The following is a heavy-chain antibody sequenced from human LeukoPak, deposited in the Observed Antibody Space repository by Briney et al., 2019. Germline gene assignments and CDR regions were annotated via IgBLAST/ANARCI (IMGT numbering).Heavy chain of an antibody. CDR3: ARSRGRGCSSTSCYAGQYYYGMDV. J-gene: IGHJ6*02. D-gene: IGHD2-2*01. V-gene: IGHV4-59*12. CDR2: IYYSGST. Sequence: PSETLSLTCTVSGGSISSYYWSWIRQPPGKGLEWIGYIYYSGSTNYNPSLKSRVTISVDTSKNQFSLKLSSVTAADTAVYYCARSRGRGCSSTSCYAGQYYYGMDVWGQGTTVTVSS. CDR1: GGSISSYY.